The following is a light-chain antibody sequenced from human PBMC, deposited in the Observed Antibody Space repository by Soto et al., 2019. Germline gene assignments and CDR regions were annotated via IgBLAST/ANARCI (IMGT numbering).Light chain of an antibody. J-gene: IGKJ1*01. CDR1: QSVSSN. V-gene: IGKV3-15*01. CDR2: DAS. Sequence: VITQSPATLSVSKGERATLSRRASQSVSSNLAWYQQKPGQAPRLLIYDASTRATGIPARFSGSGSGTEFTLTISSLQSEDLAVYYCQQYDDWPETFGQGTKVDIK. CDR3: QQYDDWPET.